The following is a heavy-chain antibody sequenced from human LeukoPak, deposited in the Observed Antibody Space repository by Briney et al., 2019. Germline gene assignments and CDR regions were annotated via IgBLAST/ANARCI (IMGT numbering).Heavy chain of an antibody. J-gene: IGHJ4*02. Sequence: GGSLRLSCAASGFTFDTYSMNWVRQVPGKGLEWVSVNYSGGSTYYADSVKGRFTISRDNSKNTLYLQMNSLRAEDTAVYYCASGSYYFDYWGQGTLVTVSS. CDR2: NYSGGST. CDR1: GFTFDTYS. V-gene: IGHV3-66*01. CDR3: ASGSYYFDY. D-gene: IGHD1-26*01.